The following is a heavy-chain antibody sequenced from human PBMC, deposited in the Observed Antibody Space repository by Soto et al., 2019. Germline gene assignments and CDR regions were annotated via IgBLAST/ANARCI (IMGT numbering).Heavy chain of an antibody. V-gene: IGHV4-34*01. CDR1: GGSFSGYY. J-gene: IGHJ6*02. Sequence: PSETLSLTCAVYGGSFSGYYWSWIRQHPGKGLEWIGEINHSGSTNYNPALKSRVTIPVDTSNNQFSLNLSSVTAADTAVYYCARHRENSSGWYWRKYYYYYGMDVWGQGTTDTVSS. CDR3: ARHRENSSGWYWRKYYYYYGMDV. CDR2: INHSGST. D-gene: IGHD6-19*01.